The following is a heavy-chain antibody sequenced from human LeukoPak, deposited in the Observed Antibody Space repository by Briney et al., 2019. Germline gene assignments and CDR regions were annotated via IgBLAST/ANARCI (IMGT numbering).Heavy chain of an antibody. V-gene: IGHV3-7*05. CDR3: ARDSGYSAFDY. CDR2: MNPDGSTK. D-gene: IGHD5-12*01. Sequence: GGSLRLSCAASGFAFSSSWMAWVRQAPGKGLEWVANMNPDGSTKNYVDSVRGRFTISRGNAKNLLYLQMNSLRGDDTAVHYCARDSGYSAFDYWGQGTLVTVSS. J-gene: IGHJ4*02. CDR1: GFAFSSSW.